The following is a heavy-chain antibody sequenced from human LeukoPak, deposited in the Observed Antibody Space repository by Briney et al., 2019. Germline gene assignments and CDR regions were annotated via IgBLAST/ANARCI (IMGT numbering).Heavy chain of an antibody. CDR2: IYYSGNT. Sequence: KTSETLSLTCTVSGGSISSYYWSWIRQPPGKGLEWIGYIYYSGNTNYNPSLRSRVTISVDTSKNQISPKLRSVTAADTAVYYCARGGRDGYSYYFDYWGQGTLVTVSS. J-gene: IGHJ4*02. V-gene: IGHV4-59*01. CDR3: ARGGRDGYSYYFDY. D-gene: IGHD5-24*01. CDR1: GGSISSYY.